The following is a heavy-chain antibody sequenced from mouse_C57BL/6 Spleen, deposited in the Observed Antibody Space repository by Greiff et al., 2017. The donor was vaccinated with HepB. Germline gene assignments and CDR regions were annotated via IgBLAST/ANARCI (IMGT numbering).Heavy chain of an antibody. D-gene: IGHD2-1*01. Sequence: VQLQQSGAELVRPGASVTLSCKASGYTFTDYEMHWVKQTPVHGLEWIGAIDPETGGTAYNQKFKGKAILTADKSSSTAYMELRSLTSEDSAVYYCTRIYYGNYGYFDYWGQGTTLTVSS. V-gene: IGHV1-15*01. CDR1: GYTFTDYE. J-gene: IGHJ2*01. CDR3: TRIYYGNYGYFDY. CDR2: IDPETGGT.